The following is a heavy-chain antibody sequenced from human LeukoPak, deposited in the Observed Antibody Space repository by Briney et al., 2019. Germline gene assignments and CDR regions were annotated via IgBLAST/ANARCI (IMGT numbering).Heavy chain of an antibody. J-gene: IGHJ4*02. V-gene: IGHV1-69*04. CDR2: FIPILGIA. Sequence: GASVKFSCKASGATFSSYAISWVRQAPGQGLEWMGRFIPILGIANYAQKFQGRVTITADKSTSTAYMELSSLRSEDTAVYYCATAPGLAYGSYFAYFDYWGQGTLVTVSS. CDR3: ATAPGLAYGSYFAYFDY. CDR1: GATFSSYA. D-gene: IGHD1-26*01.